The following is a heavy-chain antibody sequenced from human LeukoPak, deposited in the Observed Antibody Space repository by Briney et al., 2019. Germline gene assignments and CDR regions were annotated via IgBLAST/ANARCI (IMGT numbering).Heavy chain of an antibody. CDR1: GGSFSGYY. CDR2: INHSGST. V-gene: IGHV4-34*01. Sequence: PSETLSLTCAVYGGSFSGYYWSWIRQPPGKGLEWIGEINHSGSTNYNPSLKSRVTISVDTSKNQFSLKLSSVTAADTAVYYCARLSSGWYGYFDYWGQGTLVTVSS. J-gene: IGHJ4*02. D-gene: IGHD6-19*01. CDR3: ARLSSGWYGYFDY.